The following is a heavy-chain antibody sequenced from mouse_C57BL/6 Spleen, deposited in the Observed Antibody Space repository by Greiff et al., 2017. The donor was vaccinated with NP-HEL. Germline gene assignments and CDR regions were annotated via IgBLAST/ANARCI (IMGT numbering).Heavy chain of an antibody. CDR3: TTWDGVAY. CDR1: GFNIKDDY. Sequence: VQLKESGAELVRPGASVKLSCTASGFNIKDDYMHWVKQRPEQGLEWIGWIDPENGDTEYASKFQGKATITADTSSNTAYLQLSSLTSEDTAVYYCTTWDGVAYWGQGTLVTVSA. D-gene: IGHD4-1*01. CDR2: IDPENGDT. V-gene: IGHV14-4*01. J-gene: IGHJ3*01.